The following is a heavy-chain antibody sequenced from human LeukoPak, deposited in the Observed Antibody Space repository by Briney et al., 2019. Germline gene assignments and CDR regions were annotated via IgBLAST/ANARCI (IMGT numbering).Heavy chain of an antibody. CDR3: ARAYSSGTFDI. CDR1: GFTFSSYA. CDR2: KSYDGSNK. J-gene: IGHJ3*02. V-gene: IGHV3-30*04. Sequence: YLXLSCAASGFTFSSYAMHWVGQAPGKGLEWGAVKSYDGSNKYYADSVKGRFTISRDNSKNTLYLQMNSLRAEDTAVYYCARAYSSGTFDIWGQGTMVTVSS. D-gene: IGHD6-19*01.